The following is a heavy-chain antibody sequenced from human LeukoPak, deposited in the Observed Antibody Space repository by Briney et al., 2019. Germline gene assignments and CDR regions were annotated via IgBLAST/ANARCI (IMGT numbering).Heavy chain of an antibody. CDR2: IYYGGST. CDR3: ARGSKAAPGTFDY. V-gene: IGHV4-59*01. J-gene: IGHJ4*02. D-gene: IGHD6-13*01. CDR1: GGSISSYY. Sequence: SETLSLTCTVSGGSISSYYWSWIRQPPGKGLEWIGYIYYGGSTNYNPSLKSRVAISVDTSKNQFSLKLSSVTAADTAVYYCARGSKAAPGTFDYWGQGTLVTVSS.